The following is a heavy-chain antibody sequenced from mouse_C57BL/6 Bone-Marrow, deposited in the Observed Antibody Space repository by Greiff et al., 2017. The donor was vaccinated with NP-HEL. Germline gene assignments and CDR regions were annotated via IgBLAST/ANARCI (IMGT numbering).Heavy chain of an antibody. V-gene: IGHV1-26*01. J-gene: IGHJ2*01. Sequence: VQLQQSGPELVKPGASVKISCKASGYTFTDYYMNWVKQSHGKSLEWIGDINPNNGGTSYNQKFKGKATLTVDKSSSTAYMELRSLTSEDSAVYYCARGGKTLDYWGQGTTLTVSS. CDR2: INPNNGGT. CDR1: GYTFTDYY. CDR3: ARGGKTLDY.